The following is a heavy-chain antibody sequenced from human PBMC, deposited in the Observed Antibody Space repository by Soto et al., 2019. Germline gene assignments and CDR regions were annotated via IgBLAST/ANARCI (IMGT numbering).Heavy chain of an antibody. CDR2: IIPIFGTA. CDR1: GGTFSSYA. Sequence: SVKVSCKASGGTFSSYAISWVRQAPGQGLEWMGGIIPIFGTANYAQKFQGRVTITADESTSTAYMELSSLRSEDTAVYYCARDSGYGGGTWYFDYWGQGTLVTVSS. J-gene: IGHJ4*02. D-gene: IGHD5-12*01. CDR3: ARDSGYGGGTWYFDY. V-gene: IGHV1-69*13.